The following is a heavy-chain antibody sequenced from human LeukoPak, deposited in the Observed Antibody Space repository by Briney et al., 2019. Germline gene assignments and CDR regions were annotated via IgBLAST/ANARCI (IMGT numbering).Heavy chain of an antibody. CDR2: IDPTSKYI. D-gene: IGHD3-10*01. Sequence: GGSLRLSCAASGFTFSDYSMNWVRQAPGKGLEWVSSIDPTSKYIYSADSLQGRFTISRDNARNSVFLQMNNLRAGDTAVYYCVRVSSTRGFYLDLWGQGTLVTVS. V-gene: IGHV3-21*06. CDR3: VRVSSTRGFYLDL. J-gene: IGHJ4*02. CDR1: GFTFSDYS.